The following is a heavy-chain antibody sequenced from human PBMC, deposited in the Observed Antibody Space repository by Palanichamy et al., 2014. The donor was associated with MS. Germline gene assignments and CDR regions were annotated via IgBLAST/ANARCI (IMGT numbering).Heavy chain of an antibody. J-gene: IGHJ5*02. CDR1: GYTLTTYA. CDR3: ARAPEGGSGP. D-gene: IGHD1-26*01. Sequence: VQSGAEVKKPGASVKLSCKASGYTLTTYAAHWVRQAPGQRLEWMGWINVGSSDRRYSQRLQGRVTITWDTSASTAYMELSSLTSEDTAVYYCARAPEGGSGPWGQGTLVTVSS. CDR2: INVGSSDR. V-gene: IGHV1-3*01.